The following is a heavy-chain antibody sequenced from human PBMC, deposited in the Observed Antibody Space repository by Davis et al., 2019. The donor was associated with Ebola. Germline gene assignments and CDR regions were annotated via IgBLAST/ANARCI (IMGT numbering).Heavy chain of an antibody. CDR3: ARDRGGIVVVTYYFDY. CDR1: GFTFSTYW. CDR2: IKQDGSEK. D-gene: IGHD3-22*01. J-gene: IGHJ4*02. Sequence: GESLKISCAASGFTFSTYWMSWVRQAPGRGLEWVANIKQDGSEKYYVDSVKGRFTISRDNAKNSLFLQMNSLRAEDTAVYYCARDRGGIVVVTYYFDYWGQGTLVTVCS. V-gene: IGHV3-7*03.